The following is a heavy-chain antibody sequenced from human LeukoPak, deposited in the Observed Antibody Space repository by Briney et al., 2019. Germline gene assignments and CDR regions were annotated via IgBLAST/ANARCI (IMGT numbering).Heavy chain of an antibody. V-gene: IGHV4-59*01. J-gene: IGHJ4*02. CDR1: GGSISSYY. Sequence: PSETLSLTCTVSGGSISSYYWSWIRQPPGKGLEWIGYINCSGSTNYNPSLKSRVTISVDTSKNQFSLKLSSVTAADTAVYYCAGGGNYDILTGYQGYWGQGTLVTVSS. D-gene: IGHD3-9*01. CDR2: INCSGST. CDR3: AGGGNYDILTGYQGY.